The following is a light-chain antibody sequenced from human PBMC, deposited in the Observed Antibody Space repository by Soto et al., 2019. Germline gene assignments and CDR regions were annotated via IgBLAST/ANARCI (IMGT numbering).Light chain of an antibody. CDR2: WAS. J-gene: IGKJ3*01. CDR1: QSVLYSSNNKNY. V-gene: IGKV4-1*01. Sequence: DIVMTQSPDSLAVSLGERATINCQSSQSVLYSSNNKNYLAWYQQKPGQPPKLLIYWASTRESGVPDRFSGSGSGTDFTLTISSLQAEDVAVYYCQQFYSTPFTFGPATKLDI. CDR3: QQFYSTPFT.